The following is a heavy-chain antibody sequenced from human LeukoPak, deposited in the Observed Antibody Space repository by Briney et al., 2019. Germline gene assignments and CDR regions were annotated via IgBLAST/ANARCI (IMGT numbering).Heavy chain of an antibody. J-gene: IGHJ4*02. Sequence: GGSLRLSCAASGFTFSSYSMNWVRQAPGKGLEWVSSISSSSSYIYYADSVKGRFTISRDNAKNSLYLQMNSLRAEDTAVYYCAREADYGGNSVDYWGQGTLVTVSS. CDR3: AREADYGGNSVDY. D-gene: IGHD4-23*01. CDR2: ISSSSSYI. V-gene: IGHV3-21*01. CDR1: GFTFSSYS.